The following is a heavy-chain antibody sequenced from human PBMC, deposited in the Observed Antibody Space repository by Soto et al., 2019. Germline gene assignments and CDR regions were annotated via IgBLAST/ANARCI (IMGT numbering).Heavy chain of an antibody. CDR1: GFTFSSYA. J-gene: IGHJ4*02. D-gene: IGHD2-15*01. Sequence: PGGSLRLSCAASGFTFSSYAMHWVRQAPGKGLEWVAVISYDGSNKYYADSVKGRFTISRDNSKNTLYLQMNSLRAEDTAVYYCARGDCSGGNCYGEPLYYFDYWGQGTLVTVFS. CDR3: ARGDCSGGNCYGEPLYYFDY. V-gene: IGHV3-30-3*01. CDR2: ISYDGSNK.